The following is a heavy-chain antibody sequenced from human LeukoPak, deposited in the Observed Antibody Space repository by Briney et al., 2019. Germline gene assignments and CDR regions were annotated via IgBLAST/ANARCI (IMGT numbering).Heavy chain of an antibody. V-gene: IGHV3-66*02. CDR2: IYSGGST. J-gene: IGHJ4*02. D-gene: IGHD3-3*01. Sequence: QPGGSLRLSCAASGFTVSSNYMSWVRQAPGKGLEWVSVIYSGGSTYYADSVKGRFTISRDNSKNTLYLQMNSLRAEHTAVYYCARSRTIFGVVRWYFDYWGQGTLVTVSS. CDR1: GFTVSSNY. CDR3: ARSRTIFGVVRWYFDY.